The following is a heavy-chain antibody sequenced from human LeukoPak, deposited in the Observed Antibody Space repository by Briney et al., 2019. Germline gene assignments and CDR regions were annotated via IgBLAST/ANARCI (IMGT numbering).Heavy chain of an antibody. Sequence: GGSLRLSCAASGFTFSDYWMHWVRQAPGKGLVWVSRISSDGSRVTYADSVKGRFTISRDNSKNTLFLQMNSLRAEDTAVYYCAREGGVYAYVWGSYTYWGQGTLVTVSS. CDR3: AREGGVYAYVWGSYTY. V-gene: IGHV3-74*01. J-gene: IGHJ4*02. CDR1: GFTFSDYW. D-gene: IGHD3-16*01. CDR2: ISSDGSRV.